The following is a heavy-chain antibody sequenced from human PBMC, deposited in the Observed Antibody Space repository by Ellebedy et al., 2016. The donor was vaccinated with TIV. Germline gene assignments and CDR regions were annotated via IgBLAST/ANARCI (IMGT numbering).Heavy chain of an antibody. V-gene: IGHV4-61*01. J-gene: IGHJ6*02. Sequence: MPSETLSLTCIVSGGSVSSDNYYLSWIRQPPGKGLEWIGNIYYSGSTNYNSSLKSRVTISVDTSKNQFSLKLSSVTAADTAVYYCARDRAAAGPNYYYSYGMDVWGQGTTVTVSS. CDR3: ARDRAAAGPNYYYSYGMDV. CDR1: GGSVSSDNYY. CDR2: IYYSGST. D-gene: IGHD6-13*01.